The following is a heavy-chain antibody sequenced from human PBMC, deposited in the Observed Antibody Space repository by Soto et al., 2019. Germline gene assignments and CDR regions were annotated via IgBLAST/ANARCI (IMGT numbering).Heavy chain of an antibody. J-gene: IGHJ6*02. CDR3: AKNGASSKTWYMWYYALDV. V-gene: IGHV3-23*01. Sequence: EEHLLESGGGLVQPGGSLRLSCAASGFTVSDYDMTWVRQAPGKGLEWVSGISSSGGNTYYADSVKGRFTITRDNSKNTLSLQMDSLRAEDTAVYYCAKNGASSKTWYMWYYALDVWGQGTTVTVCS. CDR2: ISSSGGNT. D-gene: IGHD6-13*01. CDR1: GFTVSDYD.